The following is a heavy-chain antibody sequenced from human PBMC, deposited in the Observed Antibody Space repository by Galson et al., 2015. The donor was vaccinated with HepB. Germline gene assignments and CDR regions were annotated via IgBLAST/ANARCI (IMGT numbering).Heavy chain of an antibody. D-gene: IGHD6-19*01. CDR3: TKGHSSGWPQIFDY. J-gene: IGHJ4*02. V-gene: IGHV3-23*01. CDR1: GFTFSTYG. Sequence: SLRLSCAASGFTFSTYGMSWARQAPGKGLEWVSSISGSGDATDYADSVKGRFTISRDNSKNTLYLQMDSLRGEDTAVYYCTKGHSSGWPQIFDYWGQGALVTVSS. CDR2: ISGSGDAT.